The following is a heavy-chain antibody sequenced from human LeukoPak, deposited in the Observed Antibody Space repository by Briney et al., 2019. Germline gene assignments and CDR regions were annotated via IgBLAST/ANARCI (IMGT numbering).Heavy chain of an antibody. CDR2: ISGDGGST. CDR3: VKDMGDSGSDFDY. J-gene: IGHJ4*02. CDR1: GFTFDGYA. D-gene: IGHD3-10*01. V-gene: IGHV3-43*02. Sequence: GGSLRLSCAASGFTFDGYAMHWVRQAPGKGLEWVSLISGDGGSTYYADSVKGRFTISRDNSKNSLYLQMNSLRTEDTALYYCVKDMGDSGSDFDYWGQGTLVTVSS.